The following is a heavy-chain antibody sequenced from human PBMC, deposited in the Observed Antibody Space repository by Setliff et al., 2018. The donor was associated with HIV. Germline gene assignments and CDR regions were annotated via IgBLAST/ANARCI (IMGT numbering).Heavy chain of an antibody. Sequence: AASVKVSCKPSGYSFTDYYIHWVRQAPGQGLEWMGWINPKSDGTNYAQKFQGWITMPRDTSISTAYMELSRLRPDDTAVYYCARGRIAASAKYFQHWGQGTLVTVSA. CDR1: GYSFTDYY. D-gene: IGHD6-6*01. CDR3: ARGRIAASAKYFQH. V-gene: IGHV1-2*04. CDR2: INPKSDGT. J-gene: IGHJ1*01.